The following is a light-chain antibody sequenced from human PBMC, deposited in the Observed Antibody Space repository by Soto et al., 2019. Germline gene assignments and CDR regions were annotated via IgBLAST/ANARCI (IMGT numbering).Light chain of an antibody. J-gene: IGKJ1*01. V-gene: IGKV4-1*01. CDR2: WAS. Sequence: DIVMTQSPDSLAVSLGERATINCKSSQSLLYSSNNKNYLAWYQQKPGQPPKLLIYWASTRESGVPDRFSGSGSGTDFTLTISNLQAEDVAVYYCQQYYSTPRTFGQGTKEEIK. CDR3: QQYYSTPRT. CDR1: QSLLYSSNNKNY.